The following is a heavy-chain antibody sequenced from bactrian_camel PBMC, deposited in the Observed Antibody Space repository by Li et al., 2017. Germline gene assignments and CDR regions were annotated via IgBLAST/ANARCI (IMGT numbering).Heavy chain of an antibody. CDR2: IDESGRT. Sequence: QVQLVESGGGSVQAGGSLRLSCAASQDPHALMAWFRQAPGKEREGVAHIDESGRTTYTDSVKGRFTISKDIAKNTLYLDMKSLTPGDTAMYYCTARYEFGLGACSGVGGLGFWGQGTQVTVS. D-gene: IGHD1*01. J-gene: IGHJ6*01. V-gene: IGHV3S53*01. CDR1: QDPHAL. CDR3: TARYEFGLGACSGVGGLGF.